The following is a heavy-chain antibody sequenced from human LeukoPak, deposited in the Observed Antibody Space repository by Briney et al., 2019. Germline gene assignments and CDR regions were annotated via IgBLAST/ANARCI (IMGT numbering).Heavy chain of an antibody. CDR1: GFTFSSYA. J-gene: IGHJ4*02. CDR3: AREGHIAVAGTVLFDY. D-gene: IGHD6-19*01. V-gene: IGHV3-30-3*01. CDR2: ISYDGSNK. Sequence: GGSLRLSCAASGFTFSSYAMHWVRQAPGKGLEWVAVISYDGSNKYYADSVKGRFTISRDNSKNTLYLQMNSLRAEDTAVYYCAREGHIAVAGTVLFDYWGQGTLVTVSS.